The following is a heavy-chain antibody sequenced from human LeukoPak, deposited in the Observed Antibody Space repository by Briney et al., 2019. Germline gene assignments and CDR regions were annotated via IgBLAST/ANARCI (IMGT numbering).Heavy chain of an antibody. Sequence: GGSLRLSCAASGFTFNSYWMSWVRQAPGKGLEWVANIKKDGSEKNYVDSVKGRFTISRDNAKNSLYLQMDSLRAEDAAVYYCARFISLGAWGQGTLVTVSS. V-gene: IGHV3-7*01. CDR2: IKKDGSEK. J-gene: IGHJ5*02. D-gene: IGHD3-16*01. CDR3: ARFISLGA. CDR1: GFTFNSYW.